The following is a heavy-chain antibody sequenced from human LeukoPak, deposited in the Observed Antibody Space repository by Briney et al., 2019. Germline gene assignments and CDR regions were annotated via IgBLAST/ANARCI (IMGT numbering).Heavy chain of an antibody. Sequence: GGSLRLSCAVSGFTFTDYWMNWVRQAPGKGLEWVASIRQDGGEKYYVDSVKGRFTISRDNTKNSLYLQMSALRAEDTAVYYCARDGTAAGLYFDLWGQGTLVTISS. D-gene: IGHD6-13*01. CDR2: IRQDGGEK. V-gene: IGHV3-7*01. CDR3: ARDGTAAGLYFDL. CDR1: GFTFTDYW. J-gene: IGHJ4*01.